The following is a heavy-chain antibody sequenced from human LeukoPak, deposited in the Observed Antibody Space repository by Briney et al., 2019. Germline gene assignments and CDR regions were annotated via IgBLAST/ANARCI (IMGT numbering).Heavy chain of an antibody. J-gene: IGHJ5*02. V-gene: IGHV4-4*02. CDR3: ARPVPSRLGWFDP. D-gene: IGHD1-1*01. Sequence: PSGTLSLTCAVSGGSIGSSYWWTWVRQPPGKGLEWIGAIYYSGSTYYNPSLKSRVTISVDTSKNQFSLKLTSVTAADTAVYYCARPVPSRLGWFDPWGQGTLVTVSS. CDR1: GGSIGSSYW. CDR2: IYYSGST.